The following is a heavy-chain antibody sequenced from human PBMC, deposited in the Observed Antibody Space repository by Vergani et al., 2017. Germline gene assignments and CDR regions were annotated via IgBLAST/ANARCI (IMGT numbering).Heavy chain of an antibody. D-gene: IGHD3-22*01. CDR1: GGSISSSSYY. V-gene: IGHV4-39*07. CDR3: ARGRYYDSSIAYFDY. Sequence: QLQLQESGPGLVKPSETLSLTCTVSGGSISSSSYYWGWIRQPPGKGLEWIGSIYYSGSTYYNPSLKSRVTISVDTSKNQFSLKLSSVTAADTAVYYCARGRYYDSSIAYFDYWGQGTLVTVSS. J-gene: IGHJ4*02. CDR2: IYYSGST.